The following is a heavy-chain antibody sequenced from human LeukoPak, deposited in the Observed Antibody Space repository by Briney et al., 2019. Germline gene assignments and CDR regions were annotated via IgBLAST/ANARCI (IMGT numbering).Heavy chain of an antibody. CDR2: IYSGGST. D-gene: IGHD3-22*01. CDR3: ARVLPVGYSSGYFFGY. V-gene: IGHV3-66*02. Sequence: GGSLRVSCAASGFTVSSNYMSWVRQAPGKGLDWVSVIYSGGSTYYADSVKGRFTISRDNSKNTLYLQMNSLRAEDTAVYYCARVLPVGYSSGYFFGYWGQGTLVTVSS. CDR1: GFTVSSNY. J-gene: IGHJ4*02.